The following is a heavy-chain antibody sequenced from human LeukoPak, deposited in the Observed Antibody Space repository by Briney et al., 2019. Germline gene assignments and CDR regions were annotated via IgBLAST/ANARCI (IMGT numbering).Heavy chain of an antibody. CDR1: GGSISSSSYY. CDR2: IYYSGST. Sequence: SETLSLTCTVSGGSISSSSYYWGWIRQPPGKGLEWIGSIYYSGSTYYNPSLKSRVTISVDTSKNQFSLKLSSVTAADTAVYYCATNYYGSGSYWNLDYYYMDVWGKGTTVTISS. V-gene: IGHV4-39*01. D-gene: IGHD3-10*01. CDR3: ATNYYGSGSYWNLDYYYMDV. J-gene: IGHJ6*03.